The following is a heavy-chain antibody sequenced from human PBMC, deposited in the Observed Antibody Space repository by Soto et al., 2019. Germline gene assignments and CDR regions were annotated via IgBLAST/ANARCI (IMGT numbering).Heavy chain of an antibody. D-gene: IGHD1-20*01. CDR3: ARENNWNYYYYYYMDV. CDR1: GFTFSSYE. Sequence: GGSLRLSCAASGFTFSSYEMNWVRQAPGKGLEWVSYISSSGSTIYYADSVKGRFTISRDNAKNSLYLQMNSLRAEDTAVYYCARENNWNYYYYYYMDVWGKGTTVTVSS. J-gene: IGHJ6*03. CDR2: ISSSGSTI. V-gene: IGHV3-48*03.